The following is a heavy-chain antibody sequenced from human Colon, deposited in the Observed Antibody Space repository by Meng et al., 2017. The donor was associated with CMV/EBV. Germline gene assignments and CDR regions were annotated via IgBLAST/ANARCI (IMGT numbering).Heavy chain of an antibody. CDR2: ISPNNGNT. Sequence: ASVKVSCKASGYTFTGYCVSWVRQAPGPGLEWMGSISPNNGNTEYAQKFQGRVTMTTDTSTSTAYMELRSLRSDDTAVYYCARGTSAHAYRFAFWGQGTLVTVSS. D-gene: IGHD2-2*01. CDR3: ARGTSAHAYRFAF. J-gene: IGHJ4*02. V-gene: IGHV1-18*01. CDR1: GYTFTGYC.